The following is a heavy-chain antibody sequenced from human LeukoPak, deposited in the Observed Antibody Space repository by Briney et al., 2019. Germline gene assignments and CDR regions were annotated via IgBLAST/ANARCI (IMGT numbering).Heavy chain of an antibody. Sequence: GGSLRLSCAASGFTFSSYAMSWVRQAPGKGLEWVSAISGSGGSTYYADSVKGRFTISRDNSKNTLYLQMNSLRAEDTAVYYCAKALTASNYYYYMDVWGKGTTVTVSS. CDR2: ISGSGGST. V-gene: IGHV3-23*01. CDR3: AKALTASNYYYYMDV. J-gene: IGHJ6*03. D-gene: IGHD2-21*02. CDR1: GFTFSSYA.